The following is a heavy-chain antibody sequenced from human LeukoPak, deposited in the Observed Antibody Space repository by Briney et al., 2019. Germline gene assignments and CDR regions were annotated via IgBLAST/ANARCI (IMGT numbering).Heavy chain of an antibody. CDR1: GFTFSSYA. Sequence: PGGSLRLSCAASGFTFSSYAMSWVRQAPGKGLEWVSYISSVSSIIYYADSVKGRFTISRDNAKNSLYLQMNSLRAEDTAVYYCARANNMDVWGKGTTVTVSS. J-gene: IGHJ6*03. CDR3: ARANNMDV. CDR2: ISSVSSII. V-gene: IGHV3-48*01.